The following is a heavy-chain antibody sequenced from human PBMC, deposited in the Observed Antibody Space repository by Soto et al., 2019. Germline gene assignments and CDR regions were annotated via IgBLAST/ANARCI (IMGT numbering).Heavy chain of an antibody. J-gene: IGHJ5*02. V-gene: IGHV3-23*01. Sequence: GSLRLSCAASGFTFSIYAMSWVRQAPGKGLEWVSAISGSGGSTYYADSVKGRFTISRDNSKNTLYLQMNSLRAEDTAVYYCAKGVLVPAAHTNWFDPWGQGTLVTVSS. CDR1: GFTFSIYA. CDR2: ISGSGGST. CDR3: AKGVLVPAAHTNWFDP. D-gene: IGHD2-2*01.